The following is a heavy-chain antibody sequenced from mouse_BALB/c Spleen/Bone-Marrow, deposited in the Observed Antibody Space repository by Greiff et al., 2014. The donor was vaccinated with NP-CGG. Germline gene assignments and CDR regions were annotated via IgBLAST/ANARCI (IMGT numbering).Heavy chain of an antibody. Sequence: VQLKESGAELVKPGASVKLSCSASGFNIKDTYMHWVKQRPEQGLEWIGRIDPANGNTKYDPKFQDKATITADTSSKTVDLQLSSLTFEDTAVYYCARQEFAIYWYFDVWGAGTTVTVSS. J-gene: IGHJ1*01. V-gene: IGHV14-3*02. CDR2: IDPANGNT. CDR3: ARQEFAIYWYFDV. CDR1: GFNIKDTY. D-gene: IGHD1-3*01.